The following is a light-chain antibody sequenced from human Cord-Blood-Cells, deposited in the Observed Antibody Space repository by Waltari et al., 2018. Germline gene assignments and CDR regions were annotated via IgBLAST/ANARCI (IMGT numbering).Light chain of an antibody. CDR3: QQYYSTWT. CDR2: WAS. V-gene: IGKV4-1*01. CDR1: PSVLYSSNNKNY. Sequence: DIVMTQSPDSLAVSLGERATINCKSSPSVLYSSNNKNYLAWYQQKPGQPPTLLIYWASTRESGVPDRFSGSGSGTDFTLTISSLQAEDVAVYYCQQYYSTWTFGQGTKVEIK. J-gene: IGKJ1*01.